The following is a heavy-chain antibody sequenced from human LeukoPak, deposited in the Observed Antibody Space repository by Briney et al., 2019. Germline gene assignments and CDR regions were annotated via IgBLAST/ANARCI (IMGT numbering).Heavy chain of an antibody. J-gene: IGHJ4*02. CDR1: GFTFSSSA. V-gene: IGHV3-23*01. Sequence: SGGSLRLSCAASGFTFSSSAMSWVRQAPGKGLEWVSAISGSGGSTYYADSVKGRFTISRDNSKNTLYLQMNSLRPDDTAIYYCAKDRGNWYSYSSEGFDFWGQGTLVTVSS. CDR2: ISGSGGST. CDR3: AKDRGNWYSYSSEGFDF. D-gene: IGHD5-18*01.